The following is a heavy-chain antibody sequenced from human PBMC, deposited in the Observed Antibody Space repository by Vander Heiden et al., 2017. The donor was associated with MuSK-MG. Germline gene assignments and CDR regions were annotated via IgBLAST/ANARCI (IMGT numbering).Heavy chain of an antibody. D-gene: IGHD3-9*01. J-gene: IGHJ3*02. CDR3: ARDKTYDILTGYHDAFDI. CDR1: GYTFTSYY. CDR2: INPSGGST. Sequence: QVQLVQSGAEVKKPGASVKVSCKASGYTFTSYYMHWVRQAPGQGLEWMGIINPSGGSTSYAQKFQGRVTMTRDTSTSTVYMELSSLRSEDTAVYYCARDKTYDILTGYHDAFDIWGQGTMGTVSS. V-gene: IGHV1-46*01.